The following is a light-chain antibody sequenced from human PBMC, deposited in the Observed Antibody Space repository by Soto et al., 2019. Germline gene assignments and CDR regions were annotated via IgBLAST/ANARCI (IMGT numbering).Light chain of an antibody. Sequence: EIVMTQSPATLSVSPGERATLSCRASQSVGSDLAWYQQKPGQAPRLVIYDTSARATGVPARFSGSRSGTEFTLTINSLQSEDFAVYYCQRYNNWPLTFGGGTKVEN. CDR2: DTS. CDR3: QRYNNWPLT. V-gene: IGKV3-15*01. J-gene: IGKJ4*01. CDR1: QSVGSD.